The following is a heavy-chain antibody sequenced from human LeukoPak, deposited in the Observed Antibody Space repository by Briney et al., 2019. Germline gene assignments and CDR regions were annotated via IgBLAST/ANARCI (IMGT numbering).Heavy chain of an antibody. D-gene: IGHD1-26*01. CDR1: GGSISSYY. CDR3: ARTIVGATILIPEPYYFDY. V-gene: IGHV4-4*07. J-gene: IGHJ4*02. CDR2: IYTSGST. Sequence: SETLSLTCTVSGGSISSYYWSWIRQPAGKGLEWIGRIYTSGSTNYNPSLKSRVTISVDTSKNQFSLKLSSVTAADTAVYYCARTIVGATILIPEPYYFDYWGQGTLVTVSS.